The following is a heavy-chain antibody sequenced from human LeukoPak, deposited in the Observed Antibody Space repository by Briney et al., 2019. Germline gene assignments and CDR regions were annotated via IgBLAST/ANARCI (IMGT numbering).Heavy chain of an antibody. V-gene: IGHV5-51*01. CDR2: IYPGDSDT. CDR3: ARRGSYGSSPY. J-gene: IGHJ4*02. Sequence: GESLKISCKGSGYSFSSYWIGWVRQMPGKGLEWTGNIYPGDSDTRYSPSFQGQVTISADKSISTAYLQWSSLKASDTAIYYCARRGSYGSSPYWGQGTLVTVSS. CDR1: GYSFSSYW. D-gene: IGHD6-6*01.